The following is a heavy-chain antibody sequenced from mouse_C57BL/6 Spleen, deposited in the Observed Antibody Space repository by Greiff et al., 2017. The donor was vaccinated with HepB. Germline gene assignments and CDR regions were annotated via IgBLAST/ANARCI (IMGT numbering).Heavy chain of an antibody. D-gene: IGHD1-1*01. CDR3: ARSASYYGRGCAY. CDR2: IDPANGNT. V-gene: IGHV14-3*01. CDR1: GFNIKNTY. J-gene: IGHJ3*01. Sequence: VQLKESVAELVRPGASVKLSCTASGFNIKNTYMHWVKQRPEQGLEWIGRIDPANGNTKYAPKFQGKATITADTTSNTAYLQLSSLTSEDTAIYYCARSASYYGRGCAYWGQGTLVTVSA.